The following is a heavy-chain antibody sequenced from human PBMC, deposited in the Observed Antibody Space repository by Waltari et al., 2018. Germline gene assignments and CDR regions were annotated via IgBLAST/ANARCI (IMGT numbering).Heavy chain of an antibody. CDR1: GGSISSSPYY. D-gene: IGHD6-19*01. V-gene: IGHV4-39*01. CDR3: ARLCLGCPFDY. Sequence: QLQLQESGPGLLKPSETLSLTCPVSGGSISSSPYYWGWIRQPPGKGLGWIGSISYSGSTYYTPSFKSRITISVDTSKNQFSLKLSSVIAADTAVYYCARLCLGCPFDYWGQGTLVTVSS. J-gene: IGHJ4*02. CDR2: ISYSGST.